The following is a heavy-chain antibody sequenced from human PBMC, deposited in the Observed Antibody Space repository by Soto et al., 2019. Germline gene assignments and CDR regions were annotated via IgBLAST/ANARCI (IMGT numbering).Heavy chain of an antibody. CDR1: GYNFVTYA. J-gene: IGHJ5*02. Sequence: QVQLVQSGAEVKKPGASVKVSCKASGYNFVTYAMHWVRQAPGQGLEWMGWVTIGDGGTRYSHKFQGRIAITRNTSAETVYIELSSRTSEDTAVYYCVREDPGFDPWGQGTLVTVSS. CDR3: VREDPGFDP. CDR2: VTIGDGGT. V-gene: IGHV1-3*04.